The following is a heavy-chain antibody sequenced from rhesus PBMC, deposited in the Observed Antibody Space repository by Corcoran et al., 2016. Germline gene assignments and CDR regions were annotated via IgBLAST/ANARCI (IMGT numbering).Heavy chain of an antibody. CDR3: ARGNRNRYYFDY. CDR2: IMPSDSYT. V-gene: IGHV5-2*01. D-gene: IGHD4-17*01. J-gene: IGHJ4*01. Sequence: EVQLVQSGAEVKRPGESLKNSCQTSGYIFTKYWTNGVRTMPGKGMVCMGAIMPSDSYTRYSPSLPGQVPISADKVISTTYLQWGSLKASDSATYYCARGNRNRYYFDYWGQGVLVTVSS. CDR1: GYIFTKYW.